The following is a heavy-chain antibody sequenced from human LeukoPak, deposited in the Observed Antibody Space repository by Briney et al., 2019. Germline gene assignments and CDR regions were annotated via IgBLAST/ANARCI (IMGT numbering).Heavy chain of an antibody. CDR1: GSSISNYY. CDR2: IYSSGST. Sequence: SETLSLTCIVSGSSISNYYWSWIRQPAGKGLEWIGRIYSSGSTNYNPSLKSRVTMSLDTSKNQFSLKLSSVTTADTAVYYCARAAHSGSLAPFDYWGQGTLVTVSS. V-gene: IGHV4-4*07. D-gene: IGHD1-26*01. CDR3: ARAAHSGSLAPFDY. J-gene: IGHJ4*02.